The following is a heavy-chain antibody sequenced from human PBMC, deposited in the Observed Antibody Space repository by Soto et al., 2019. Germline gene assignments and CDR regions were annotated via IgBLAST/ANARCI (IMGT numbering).Heavy chain of an antibody. D-gene: IGHD6-13*01. CDR2: IIPMLAIT. J-gene: IGHJ3*02. CDR3: ALGSWSGEIFDI. Sequence: QVQLVQSGAEVKKPGSSVKVSCKASGGTFNVYTIIWVRQAPGQGLEWMGRIIPMLAITNYAQRFQGTVTLTADTSWTTAYMELSSLTSEDTALYYCALGSWSGEIFDIWGQGTLVIVSS. CDR1: GGTFNVYT. V-gene: IGHV1-69*02.